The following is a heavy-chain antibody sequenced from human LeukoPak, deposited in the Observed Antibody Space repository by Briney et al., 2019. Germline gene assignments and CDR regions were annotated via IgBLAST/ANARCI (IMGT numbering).Heavy chain of an antibody. CDR2: IYYSGST. D-gene: IGHD3-10*02. V-gene: IGHV4-61*09. CDR1: GGSISSGSYY. CDR3: ARQITPKFGELVYWYFDL. Sequence: SQTLSLTCTVSGGSISSGSYYWSWIRQPAGKGLEWIGYIYYSGSTNYNPSLKSRVTISVDTSKNQFSLKLSSVTAADTAVYYCARQITPKFGELVYWYFDLWGRGTLVTVSS. J-gene: IGHJ2*01.